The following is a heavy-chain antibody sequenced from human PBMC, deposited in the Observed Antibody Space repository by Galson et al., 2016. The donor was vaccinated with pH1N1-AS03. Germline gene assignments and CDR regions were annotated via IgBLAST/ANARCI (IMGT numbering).Heavy chain of an antibody. J-gene: IGHJ5*02. CDR3: AHTHQVRGDYYDLSGRFDP. D-gene: IGHD3-22*01. CDR2: VYGDDDK. CDR1: GFSLTTNAVG. V-gene: IGHV2-5*02. Sequence: PALVKPTQTLPLTCTFSGFSLTTNAVGVGWIRQPPGKALEWIALVYGDDDKRYTTSLTTRHSITKDTSKNQVVLTMTNMDPVDTAPYYFAHTHQVRGDYYDLSGRFDPWGQGILVTVSS.